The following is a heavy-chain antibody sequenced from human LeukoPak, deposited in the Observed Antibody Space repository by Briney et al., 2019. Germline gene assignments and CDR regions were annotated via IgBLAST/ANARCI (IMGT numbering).Heavy chain of an antibody. D-gene: IGHD2-2*01. J-gene: IGHJ4*02. Sequence: ASVKVSCKASGCTFTSYGISWVRQAPGQGLEWMGWISAYNGNTNYAQKLQGRVTMTTDTSTSTAYMELRSLRSDDTAVYYCARDSGGYCSSTSCYAYDYWGQGTLVTVSS. CDR1: GCTFTSYG. V-gene: IGHV1-18*01. CDR3: ARDSGGYCSSTSCYAYDY. CDR2: ISAYNGNT.